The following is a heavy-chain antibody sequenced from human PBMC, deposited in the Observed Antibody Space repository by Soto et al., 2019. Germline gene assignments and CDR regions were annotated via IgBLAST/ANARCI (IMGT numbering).Heavy chain of an antibody. CDR2: IYYSGST. V-gene: IGHV4-61*01. J-gene: IGHJ3*02. CDR1: GGSVSSGSYY. D-gene: IGHD3-10*01. CDR3: ARFSRGAGVGAFDI. Sequence: SETLSLTCTVSGGSVSSGSYYWSWIRQPPGKGLEWIGYIYYSGSTNYNPSLKSRVTISVDTSKNQFSLKLSSVTAADTAVYYCARFSRGAGVGAFDIWGQGTMVTVSS.